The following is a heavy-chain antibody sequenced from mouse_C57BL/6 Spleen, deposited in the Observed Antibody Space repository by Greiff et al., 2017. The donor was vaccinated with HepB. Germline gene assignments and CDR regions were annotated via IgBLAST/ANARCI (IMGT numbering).Heavy chain of an antibody. D-gene: IGHD1-1*01. J-gene: IGHJ4*01. CDR1: GYAFSSYW. CDR3: ANGGSDYYAMDY. V-gene: IGHV1-80*01. CDR2: IYPGDGDT. Sequence: QVQLKESGAELVKPGASVKISCKASGYAFSSYWMNWVKQRPGKGLEWIGQIYPGDGDTNYNGKFKGKATLTADKSSSTAYMQLSSLTSEDSAVYFCANGGSDYYAMDYWGQGTSVTVSS.